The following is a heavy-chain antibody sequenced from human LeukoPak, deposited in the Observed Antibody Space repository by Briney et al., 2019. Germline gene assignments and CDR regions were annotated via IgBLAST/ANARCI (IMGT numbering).Heavy chain of an antibody. CDR2: ISSSGSTI. D-gene: IGHD1-14*01. V-gene: IGHV3-48*04. CDR1: GFTFSSYW. J-gene: IGHJ3*02. CDR3: ARLGIDAFDI. Sequence: PGGSLRLSCAASGFTFSSYWMHWVRQAPGKGLEWVSYISSSGSTIYYADSVKGRFTISRDNAKNSLYLQMNSLRAEDTAVYYCARLGIDAFDIWGQGTMVTVSS.